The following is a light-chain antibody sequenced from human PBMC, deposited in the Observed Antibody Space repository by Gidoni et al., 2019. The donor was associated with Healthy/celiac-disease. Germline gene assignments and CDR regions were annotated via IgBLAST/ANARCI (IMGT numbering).Light chain of an antibody. V-gene: IGKV1-33*01. J-gene: IGKJ4*01. CDR2: DAS. CDR3: QQYDNRPSELT. CDR1: EDISNY. Sequence: DIQMTQSPSSLSASVGDRVTITCQASEDISNYLNWYQQKPGKAPKLLIYDASNLETGVPSRFSGSGSGTDFTFTISSLQPEDIATYYCQQYDNRPSELTFGGXTKVEIK.